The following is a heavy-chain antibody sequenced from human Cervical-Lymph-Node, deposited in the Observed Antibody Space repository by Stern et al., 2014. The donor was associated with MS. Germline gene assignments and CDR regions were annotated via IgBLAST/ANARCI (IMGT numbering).Heavy chain of an antibody. Sequence: DQLVESGGGVVPPGRSLRLSCADSGSTFSKSAMHWVRQAPGKGLAWVAVISHDGSNKQYGESVKGRLAISRDNSRNTLSLEIYSLRAEDTAVYYCVRTESFYYYDGMDVWGHGTTVIVSS. CDR3: VRTESFYYYDGMDV. CDR1: GSTFSKSA. CDR2: ISHDGSNK. V-gene: IGHV3-30*09. J-gene: IGHJ6*02.